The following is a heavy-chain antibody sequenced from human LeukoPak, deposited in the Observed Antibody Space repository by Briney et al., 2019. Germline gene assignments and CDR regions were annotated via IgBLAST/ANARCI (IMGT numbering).Heavy chain of an antibody. J-gene: IGHJ5*02. D-gene: IGHD3-3*01. Sequence: SETLSLTCTVSGGSISSYYWSWIRQPPGKGLEWIGYIYYSGSTNYNPSLKSRVTISVDTSKNQFSLKLSSVTAADTAVYYCARGPSDYDFWSGYYLGWFDPWGQGTLVTVSS. V-gene: IGHV4-59*01. CDR3: ARGPSDYDFWSGYYLGWFDP. CDR2: IYYSGST. CDR1: GGSISSYY.